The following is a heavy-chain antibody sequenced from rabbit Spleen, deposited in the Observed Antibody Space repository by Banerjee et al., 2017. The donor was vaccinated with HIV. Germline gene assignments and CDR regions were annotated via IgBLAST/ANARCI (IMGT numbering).Heavy chain of an antibody. CDR2: IEGGSSAFS. CDR1: GIDFSSGYW. V-gene: IGHV1S45*01. D-gene: IGHD8-1*01. Sequence: QEQLVESGGDLVKPEGSLTLTCKASGIDFSSGYWICWVRQAPGKGLEWIACIEGGSSAFSYFASWAKGRFTISKTSSTTVTLQMTSLTAADTATYFCARDTGSSFSSYGMDLWGPGTLVTVS. CDR3: ARDTGSSFSSYGMDL. J-gene: IGHJ6*01.